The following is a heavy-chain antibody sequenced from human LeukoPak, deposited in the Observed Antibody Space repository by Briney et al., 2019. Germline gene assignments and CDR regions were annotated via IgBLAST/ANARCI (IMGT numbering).Heavy chain of an antibody. CDR3: ARVLRGSSGYYVDY. CDR1: GFTFSSYS. J-gene: IGHJ4*02. D-gene: IGHD3-22*01. CDR2: ISSSSSYI. V-gene: IGHV3-21*01. Sequence: PGGSLRLSCAASGFTFSSYSMNWVRQAPGKGLEWVSSISSSSSYIYYADSVKGRFTISRDNAKNSLYLQMNSLRAEDTAVYYCARVLRGSSGYYVDYWGQGTLVTVSS.